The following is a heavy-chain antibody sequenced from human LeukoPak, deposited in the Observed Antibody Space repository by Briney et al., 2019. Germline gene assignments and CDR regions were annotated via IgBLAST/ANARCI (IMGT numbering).Heavy chain of an antibody. V-gene: IGHV4-59*01. J-gene: IGHJ6*02. CDR3: ATDSSSWGMDV. CDR1: GGSISSYY. Sequence: SETLSLTCTVSGGSISSYYWSWIRQPPGKGLKWIGYIYYSGSTNYNPSLKSRVTISVDTSKNQFSLRLSSVTAADTAVYYCATDSSSWGMDVWGQGTTVTVSS. D-gene: IGHD6-13*01. CDR2: IYYSGST.